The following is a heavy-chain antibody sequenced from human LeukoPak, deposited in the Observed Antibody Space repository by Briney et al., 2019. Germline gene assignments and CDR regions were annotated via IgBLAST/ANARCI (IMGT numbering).Heavy chain of an antibody. Sequence: SETLSLTCTVSGGSITTYYWSWIQQPPGKGLEWIGYLYYSGSTNYNPSLKSRVTTSVDTSENQFSLNLSSVTAADTAVYFCARGGNWGSYFDYWGQGTLVTVSS. J-gene: IGHJ4*02. CDR3: ARGGNWGSYFDY. CDR1: GGSITTYY. D-gene: IGHD3-16*01. V-gene: IGHV4-59*01. CDR2: LYYSGST.